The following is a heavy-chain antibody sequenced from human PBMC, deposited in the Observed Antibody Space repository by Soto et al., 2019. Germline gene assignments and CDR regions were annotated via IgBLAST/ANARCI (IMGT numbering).Heavy chain of an antibody. Sequence: SETLSLTCTVSGGSISSSSYYWGWIRQPPGKGLEWIGSIYYSGSTYYNPSLKSRVTISVDTSKNQFSLKLSSVTAADTAVYYCARRPSWWLHPGWFDPWGQGTLVTVSS. D-gene: IGHD5-12*01. J-gene: IGHJ5*02. V-gene: IGHV4-39*01. CDR3: ARRPSWWLHPGWFDP. CDR2: IYYSGST. CDR1: GGSISSSSYY.